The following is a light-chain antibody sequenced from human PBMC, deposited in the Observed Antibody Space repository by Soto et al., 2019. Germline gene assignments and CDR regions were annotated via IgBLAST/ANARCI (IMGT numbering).Light chain of an antibody. J-gene: IGLJ2*01. V-gene: IGLV2-14*03. CDR3: RFYTTPSNFV. Sequence: QSALTQPASVSGSPGQSITISCTGTTSDIGAYDYVSWYQQHPGKAPKLMIYEVFRRPSGISYRFSGSKSGNTASLTISGVQAEDEGDYYCRFYTTPSNFVFRGGTKVPVL. CDR2: EVF. CDR1: TSDIGAYDY.